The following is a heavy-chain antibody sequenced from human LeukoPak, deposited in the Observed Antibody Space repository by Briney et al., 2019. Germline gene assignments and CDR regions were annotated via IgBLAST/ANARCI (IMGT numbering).Heavy chain of an antibody. Sequence: SETLSLTCAVSGGSISQYYWSWLRQAPGKGLEWIGYIYHSGSTYYNPSLKSRVTISVDTSKNQFSLKLSSVTAADTAVYYCAGSIAAAGKIDYWGQGTLVTVSS. V-gene: IGHV4-59*04. CDR3: AGSIAAAGKIDY. D-gene: IGHD6-13*01. J-gene: IGHJ4*02. CDR1: GGSISQYY. CDR2: IYHSGST.